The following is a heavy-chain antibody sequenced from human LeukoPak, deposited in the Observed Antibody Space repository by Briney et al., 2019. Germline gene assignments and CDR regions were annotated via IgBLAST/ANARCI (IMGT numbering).Heavy chain of an antibody. CDR3: ARQLQWELNY. J-gene: IGHJ4*02. V-gene: IGHV4-4*02. CDR1: GGSISSSNW. D-gene: IGHD1-26*01. Sequence: SETLSLTCTVSGGSISSSNWWSWVRQPPGKGLEWTGEIHHSGSTNYNPSLKSRVTISVDKSKNQFSLKLNSVTAADTAVYYCARQLQWELNYWGQGTLVTVSS. CDR2: IHHSGST.